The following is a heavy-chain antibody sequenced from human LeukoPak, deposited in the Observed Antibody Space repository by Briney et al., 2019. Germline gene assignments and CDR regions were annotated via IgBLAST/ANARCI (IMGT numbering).Heavy chain of an antibody. V-gene: IGHV4-34*01. CDR2: INHSGST. J-gene: IGHJ3*02. D-gene: IGHD1-1*01. CDR1: GGSFSGYY. CDR3: ELEIDAFDI. Sequence: PSETLSLTCAVYGGSFSGYYWSWIRQPPGKGLEWIGEINHSGSTNYNPSLKSRVIISVDTSKNQFSLKLSSVTAADTAVYYCELEIDAFDIWGQGTMVTVSS.